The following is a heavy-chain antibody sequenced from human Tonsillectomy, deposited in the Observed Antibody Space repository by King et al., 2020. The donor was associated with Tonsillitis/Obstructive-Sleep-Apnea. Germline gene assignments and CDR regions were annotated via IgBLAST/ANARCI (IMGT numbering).Heavy chain of an antibody. CDR2: IYPGDSDT. CDR3: AGQTYCGGDCYSEFGY. D-gene: IGHD2-21*02. V-gene: IGHV5-51*01. CDR1: GYNFTSYW. Sequence: QLVQSGAEVKKPGESLKISCKGSGYNFTSYWIGWVRQMPGKGLEWMGIIYPGDSDTRYSPSFQGQVTISADKSISTAYLQWSSLKASDTAMYYCAGQTYCGGDCYSEFGYWGQGTLLTVSS. J-gene: IGHJ4*02.